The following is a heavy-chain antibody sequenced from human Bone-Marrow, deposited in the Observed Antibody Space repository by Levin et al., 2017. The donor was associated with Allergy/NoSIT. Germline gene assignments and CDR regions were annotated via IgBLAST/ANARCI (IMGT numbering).Heavy chain of an antibody. Sequence: GASVKVSCKTSGFIFKNYGFIWVRQAPGQGLEWMGWVSAYNGHTNYEVKFHGRVTLSADTSTNTTHMELRSLRSDDTAVDDCARAAQPFTFYDRDGYAYWGQGTLVTVSS. CDR3: ARAAQPFTFYDRDGYAY. CDR1: GFIFKNYG. CDR2: VSAYNGHT. D-gene: IGHD2/OR15-2a*01. J-gene: IGHJ4*02. V-gene: IGHV1-18*04.